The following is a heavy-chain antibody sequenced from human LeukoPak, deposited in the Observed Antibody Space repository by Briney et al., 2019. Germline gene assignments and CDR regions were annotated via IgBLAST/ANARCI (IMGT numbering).Heavy chain of an antibody. CDR3: ASSVEMYYGMDV. CDR2: ISSSGSTM. Sequence: GGSLRLSCAASGFTFSDYYMSWIRQAPGKGLEWVSYISSSGSTMYYADSVKGRFTISRDNAKNSLYLQMNSLRAEDTAVYYCASSVEMYYGMDVWGQGTTVTVSS. D-gene: IGHD6-25*01. CDR1: GFTFSDYY. V-gene: IGHV3-11*01. J-gene: IGHJ6*02.